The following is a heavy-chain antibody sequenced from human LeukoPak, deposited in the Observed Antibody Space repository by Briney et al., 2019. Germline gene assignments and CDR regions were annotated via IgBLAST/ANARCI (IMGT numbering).Heavy chain of an antibody. V-gene: IGHV4-34*01. J-gene: IGHJ4*02. D-gene: IGHD4-17*01. CDR3: ATYDYGDYDAFDY. CDR1: GGSFSGYY. Sequence: SETLSLTCAVYGGSFSGYYWSWIRQPPGKGLEWIGEINHSGNTHYSSALKSRVTISVDTSKNQFSLKLSSMTAADTAVYYCATYDYGDYDAFDYWGQGTLVTVSS. CDR2: INHSGNT.